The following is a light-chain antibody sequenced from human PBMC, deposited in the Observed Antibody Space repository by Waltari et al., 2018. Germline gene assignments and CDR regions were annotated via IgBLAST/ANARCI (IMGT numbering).Light chain of an antibody. CDR1: SSDVGTYKY. V-gene: IGLV2-14*03. CDR3: SSYTSSTTLLV. Sequence: QSALTQPASVSGSPGQSITISCIATSSDVGTYKYVSWYQRHPGKAPKLLIYNVSHRPSGVSNRFSGSKSGNTASLTISGLQAEDGADYYCSSYTSSTTLLVFGTGTKVTVL. CDR2: NVS. J-gene: IGLJ1*01.